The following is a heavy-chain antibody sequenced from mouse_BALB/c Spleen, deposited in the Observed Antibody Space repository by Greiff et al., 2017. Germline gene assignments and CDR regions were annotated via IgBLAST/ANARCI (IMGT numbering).Heavy chain of an antibody. CDR3: ARNWDYYSWYFDV. Sequence: VQGVESGPGLVAPSQSLSITCTVSGFSLSRYSVHWVRQPPGKGLEWLGMIWGGGSTDYNSALKSRLSISKDNSKSQVFLKMNSLQTDDTAMYYCARNWDYYSWYFDVGGAGTTVTVSA. J-gene: IGHJ1*01. CDR2: IWGGGST. D-gene: IGHD1-1*01. CDR1: GFSLSRYS. V-gene: IGHV2-6-4*01.